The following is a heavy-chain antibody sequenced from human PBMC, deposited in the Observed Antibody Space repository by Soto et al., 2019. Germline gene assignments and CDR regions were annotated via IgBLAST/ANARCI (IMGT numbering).Heavy chain of an antibody. D-gene: IGHD3-10*01. Sequence: QVQLVESGGGVVQPGRSLRLSCAASGFTFSSYGMHWVRQAPGQGLEWVAVIWYDGSNKYYADSVKGRFTISRDNSKNTLYLQMNSLRAEDTAVYYCARSYGSGSYYTRYYGMDVWGQGTTVTVSS. CDR1: GFTFSSYG. J-gene: IGHJ6*02. CDR3: ARSYGSGSYYTRYYGMDV. V-gene: IGHV3-33*01. CDR2: IWYDGSNK.